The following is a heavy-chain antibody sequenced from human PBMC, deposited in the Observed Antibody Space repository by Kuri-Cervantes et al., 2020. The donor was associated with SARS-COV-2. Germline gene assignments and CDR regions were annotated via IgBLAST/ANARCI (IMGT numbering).Heavy chain of an antibody. CDR3: ARVGGSYYYYYYMDV. CDR1: GFTFSESY. CDR2: ISYDGSNK. Sequence: GESLKISCEASGFTFSESYMSWIRQAPGKGLEWVAVISYDGSNKYYADSVKGRFTISRDNSKNTLYLQMNSLRAEDTAVYYCARVGGSYYYYYYMDVWGKGTTVTVSS. V-gene: IGHV3-30-3*01. D-gene: IGHD1-26*01. J-gene: IGHJ6*03.